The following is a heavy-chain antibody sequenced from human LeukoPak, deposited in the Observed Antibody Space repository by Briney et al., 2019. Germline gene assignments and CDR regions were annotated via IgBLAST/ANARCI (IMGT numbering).Heavy chain of an antibody. CDR2: IHSGGNT. CDR1: GFTVSSNY. J-gene: IGHJ4*02. V-gene: IGHV3-66*02. CDR3: AREELIYSSSGWSIFDY. Sequence: GGSLRLSCAASGFTVSSNYMSWVRQAPGKGLEWVSVIHSGGNTYYADSVKGRFTISRDNSKNTLYLQMNSLRAEDTAVYYCAREELIYSSSGWSIFDYWGQGTLVTVSS. D-gene: IGHD6-13*01.